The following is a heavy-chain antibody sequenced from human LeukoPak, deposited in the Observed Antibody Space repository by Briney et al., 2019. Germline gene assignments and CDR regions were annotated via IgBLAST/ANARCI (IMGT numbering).Heavy chain of an antibody. CDR3: ARDRYYYDSSGYYYEEGEDAFDI. CDR1: GFTFSSYA. CDR2: ISYDGSNR. Sequence: GGSLRLSCAASGFTFSSYAMHWVRQAPGKGLEWVAVISYDGSNRYYADSVKGRFTISRDNAKNTLYLQMNSLRAEDTAVYYCARDRYYYDSSGYYYEEGEDAFDIWGQGTMVTVSS. J-gene: IGHJ3*02. V-gene: IGHV3-30-3*01. D-gene: IGHD3-22*01.